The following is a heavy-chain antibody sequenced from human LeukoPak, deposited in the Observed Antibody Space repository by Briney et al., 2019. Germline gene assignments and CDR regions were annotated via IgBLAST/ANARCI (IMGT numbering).Heavy chain of an antibody. CDR3: AKHKTPGSYSFDY. D-gene: IGHD3-10*01. CDR1: VFTFSSYA. V-gene: IGHV3-23*01. Sequence: GGSLRLSCAASVFTFSSYAMSWVRQAPGKGLEWVSAISGSGGSTYYADSVKGRFTISRDNSKNTLYLQMNSLRAEDTAVYYCAKHKTPGSYSFDYCGQGTLVTVSS. J-gene: IGHJ4*02. CDR2: ISGSGGST.